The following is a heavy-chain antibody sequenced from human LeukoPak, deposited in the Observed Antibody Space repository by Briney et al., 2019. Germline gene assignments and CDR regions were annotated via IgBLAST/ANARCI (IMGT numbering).Heavy chain of an antibody. Sequence: TGGSLRLSCAASGFTFSIYEMNWVRQAPGKGLEWVSYIIASGSSIYYAAPVKRRFTIYRDNAKNSLYLQMNTLSAEDTAVYFCARDRGMTMVRSFDIWGQGTMVTVSS. J-gene: IGHJ3*02. D-gene: IGHD4/OR15-4a*01. CDR3: ARDRGMTMVRSFDI. CDR2: IIASGSSI. CDR1: GFTFSIYE. V-gene: IGHV3-48*03.